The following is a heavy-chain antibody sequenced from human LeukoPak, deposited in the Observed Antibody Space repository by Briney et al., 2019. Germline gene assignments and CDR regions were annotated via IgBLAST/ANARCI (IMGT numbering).Heavy chain of an antibody. CDR1: GGSISSSSYY. CDR3: AEGVYYFDY. D-gene: IGHD3-16*01. V-gene: IGHV4-39*01. J-gene: IGHJ4*02. CDR2: IYYSGST. Sequence: ASETLSLTCTVSGGSISSSSYYWGWIRLPPGKGLEWIGSIYYSGSTYYNPSLKSRVTISVDTSKNQFSLKLSSVTAADTAVYYCAEGVYYFDYWGQGTLVTVSS.